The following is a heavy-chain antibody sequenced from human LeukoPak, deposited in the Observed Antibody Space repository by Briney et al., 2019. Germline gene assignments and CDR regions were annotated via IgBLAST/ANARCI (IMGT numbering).Heavy chain of an antibody. CDR1: GFTFSSYS. Sequence: PGGSLRLSYAASGFTFSSYSMNWVRQAPGKGLEWVSSISSSSSYIYYADSVKGRFTISRDNAKNSLYLQMNSLRAEDTAVYYCARDLGGYDSSGWYDFYYFDYWGQGTLVTVSS. D-gene: IGHD6-19*01. V-gene: IGHV3-21*01. CDR2: ISSSSSYI. CDR3: ARDLGGYDSSGWYDFYYFDY. J-gene: IGHJ4*02.